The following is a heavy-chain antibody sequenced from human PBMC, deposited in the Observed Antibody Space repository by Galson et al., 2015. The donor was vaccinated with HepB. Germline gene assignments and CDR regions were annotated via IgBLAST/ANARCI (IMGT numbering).Heavy chain of an antibody. CDR2: ISGNGVQT. CDR1: GFTFSNYD. D-gene: IGHD4-11*01. CDR3: AKVVTTAIYFDY. Sequence: SLRLSCAASGFTFSNYDMGWVRHAPGKGLEWVSGISGNGVQTYYADSVKGRFTISRDSSKNTLYLQMNSLRAEDTAVYYCAKVVTTAIYFDYWGQGTLVTVSS. J-gene: IGHJ4*02. V-gene: IGHV3-23*01.